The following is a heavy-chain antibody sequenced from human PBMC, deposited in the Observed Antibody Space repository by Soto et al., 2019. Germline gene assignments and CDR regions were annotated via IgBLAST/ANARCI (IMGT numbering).Heavy chain of an antibody. V-gene: IGHV1-69*13. D-gene: IGHD3-3*01. CDR3: ARVGTQDYVFWSGYREHYYYYGMDV. Sequence: SVKVSCKASGGTFSSYAISWVRQAPGQGLEWKGGIIPIFGTAKYAQKLQGRVTITADETTSTDYMELSSLRTEDSAVYYCARVGTQDYVFWSGYREHYYYYGMDVWGQGTTVTVSS. CDR1: GGTFSSYA. CDR2: IIPIFGTA. J-gene: IGHJ6*02.